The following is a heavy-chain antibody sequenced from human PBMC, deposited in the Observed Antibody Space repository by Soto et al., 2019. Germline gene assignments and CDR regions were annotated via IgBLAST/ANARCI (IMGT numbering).Heavy chain of an antibody. CDR1: GFTISGKKY. V-gene: IGHV3-53*01. D-gene: IGHD1-1*01. CDR2: LYDLDGS. CDR3: ATWHEREHAYDV. Sequence: GSLRLSCAAFGFTISGKKYVAWVRQAPGKGLEWVSALYDLDGSFYAASVKGRFTTSSDSSKTTVYLQMNDLRPDDTAVYYCATWHEREHAYDVWGQGTTVTVSS. J-gene: IGHJ3*01.